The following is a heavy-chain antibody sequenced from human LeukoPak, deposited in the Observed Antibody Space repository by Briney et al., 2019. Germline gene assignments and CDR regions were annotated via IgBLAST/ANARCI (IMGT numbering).Heavy chain of an antibody. CDR3: ARGQRGLELRQPHLRGYYCMDV. CDR2: INHSGST. V-gene: IGHV4-34*01. Sequence: SETLSLTCAVYGGSFSGYYWSWIRQPPGKGLEWIGEINHSGSTNYNPSLKSRVTISVDTSKNQFSLKLSSVTAADTAVYYCARGQRGLELRQPHLRGYYCMDVWGKGTTVTVSS. D-gene: IGHD1-7*01. CDR1: GGSFSGYY. J-gene: IGHJ6*03.